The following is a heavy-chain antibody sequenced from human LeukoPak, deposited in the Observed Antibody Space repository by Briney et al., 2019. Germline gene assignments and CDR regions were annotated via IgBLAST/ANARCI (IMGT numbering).Heavy chain of an antibody. V-gene: IGHV3-49*04. CDR2: IRSKALYGTS. J-gene: IGHJ4*02. CDR3: VRESVRDYYFDY. D-gene: IGHD3-10*02. Sequence: PGRSLRLSCTGSGFRLGGYALSWVRQAPGKGLEWVGFIRSKALYGTSEYAASVEGRFTISRDDSNSIAYLQMNSLKTEDTAVYFCVRESVRDYYFDYWGQGTLVTVSS. CDR1: GFRLGGYA.